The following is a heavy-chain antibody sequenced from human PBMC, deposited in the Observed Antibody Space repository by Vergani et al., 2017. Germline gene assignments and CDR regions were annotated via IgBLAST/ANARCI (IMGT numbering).Heavy chain of an antibody. CDR3: GRVADLYGLESRLLDL. CDR2: MYHSGST. D-gene: IGHD3-10*01. Sequence: QVRLQESGPGLVKPSETLSLTCSVSGGSMSGYYWSWIRQPPGKELEWIGYMYHSGSTNYNPSLETRVTISGDTSKNQFSLKLNSVTDADTDVYYCGRVADLYGLESRLLDLGDQGILVTVSS. J-gene: IGHJ5*02. CDR1: GGSMSGYY. V-gene: IGHV4-59*01.